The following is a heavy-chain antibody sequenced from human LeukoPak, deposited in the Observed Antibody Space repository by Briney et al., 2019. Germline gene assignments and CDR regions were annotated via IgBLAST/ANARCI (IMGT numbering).Heavy chain of an antibody. V-gene: IGHV3-23*01. D-gene: IGHD6-19*01. CDR3: AKVPSGWYPLDI. Sequence: GGSLRLSCAASVFSFGTYTMHWVRLAPGKGLEWASAISGGGGTTYYADSVEGRFTISRDNSKNTLYLQMNSLRAEDTAVYYCAKVPSGWYPLDIWGQGTVVTVSS. CDR1: VFSFGTYT. CDR2: ISGGGGTT. J-gene: IGHJ3*02.